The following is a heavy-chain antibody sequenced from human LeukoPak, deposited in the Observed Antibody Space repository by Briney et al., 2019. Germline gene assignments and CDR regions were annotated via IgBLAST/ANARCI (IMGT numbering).Heavy chain of an antibody. CDR1: GVSFNDYY. CDR3: ARVQDATMGHFDY. V-gene: IGHV4-38-2*01. CDR2: VNHDGTT. D-gene: IGHD1/OR15-1a*01. J-gene: IGHJ4*02. Sequence: SETLSLTCAVSGVSFNDYYWGWIRQPPGKGLEWIGTVNHDGTTYHNPSLKSRVTISVDTSKNQFSLKLSSVTAADTAEYYCARVQDATMGHFDYWGQGTLVTVSS.